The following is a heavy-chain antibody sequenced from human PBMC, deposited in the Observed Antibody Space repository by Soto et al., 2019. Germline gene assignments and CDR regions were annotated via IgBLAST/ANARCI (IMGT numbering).Heavy chain of an antibody. D-gene: IGHD3-10*01. J-gene: IGHJ4*02. CDR1: FTFSSYW. CDR2: IKQDGSEK. CDR3: ARDVPHRRLWFGQ. V-gene: IGHV3-7*01. Sequence: EVQLVESGGGLVQPGFTFSSYWMSWVRQAPVKGLEWVGNIKQDGSEKNYVDFMEGRFTISRDNAENSLYLQMNSLRVEDTAVYYCARDVPHRRLWFGQGGQGTLVVVSS.